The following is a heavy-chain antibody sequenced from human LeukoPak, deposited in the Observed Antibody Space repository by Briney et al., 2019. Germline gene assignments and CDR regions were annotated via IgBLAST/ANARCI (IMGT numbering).Heavy chain of an antibody. V-gene: IGHV3-48*04. CDR3: ARDDNYAFDN. D-gene: IGHD1-1*01. CDR1: GFPFSDYS. J-gene: IGHJ4*02. Sequence: QPGGSLRLSCTASGFPFSDYSMNWVRQAPGKGLEWVSYIGISSGNTKYADSVKGRFTISSDNARNSLCLQMNSLRVEDKAVYYCARDDNYAFDNWGQGNLVSVSS. CDR2: IGISSGNT.